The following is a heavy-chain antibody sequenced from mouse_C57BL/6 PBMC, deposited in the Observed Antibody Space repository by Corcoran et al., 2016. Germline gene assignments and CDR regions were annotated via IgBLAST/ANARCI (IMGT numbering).Heavy chain of an antibody. Sequence: EVQLQQSGPVLVKPGASVKMSCKASGYTFTDYYMNWVKQSHGKSLEWIGVINPYNGGTSYNQKFKGKATLTVDKSSSTAYMELNSLTSEDSAVYYCARVYYGSSYYFYYWGQGTTLTVSS. V-gene: IGHV1-19*01. D-gene: IGHD1-1*01. CDR1: GYTFTDYY. CDR2: INPYNGGT. J-gene: IGHJ2*01. CDR3: ARVYYGSSYYFYY.